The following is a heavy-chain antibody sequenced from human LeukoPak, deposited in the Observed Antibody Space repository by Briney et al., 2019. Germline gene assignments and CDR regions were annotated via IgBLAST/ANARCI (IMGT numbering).Heavy chain of an antibody. Sequence: SETLSLTCTVSGGSISSYYWSWIRQPAGKGLEWTGRIYTSGSTNYNPSLKSRVTMSVDTSENQFSLKLSSVTAADTAVYYCARDRGIAAAGTDDAFDIWGQGTMVTVSS. V-gene: IGHV4-4*07. J-gene: IGHJ3*02. CDR2: IYTSGST. CDR1: GGSISSYY. D-gene: IGHD6-13*01. CDR3: ARDRGIAAAGTDDAFDI.